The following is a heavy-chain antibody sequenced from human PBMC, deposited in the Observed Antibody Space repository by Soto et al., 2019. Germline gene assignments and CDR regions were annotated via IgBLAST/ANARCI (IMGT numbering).Heavy chain of an antibody. CDR1: GFTFSNHG. CDR3: VSGAGQNGHDTRFDY. Sequence: QMHLVESGGGVVQPGMSLRLSCAVSGFTFSNHGIHWVRQAPGKGLEWVADISYNGIDEWYADSVKGRFTVTRDNFGDTVYLQMNGLKVEDTAVYYCVSGAGQNGHDTRFDYWGQGTLVTVSS. D-gene: IGHD5-12*01. CDR2: ISYNGIDE. J-gene: IGHJ4*02. V-gene: IGHV3-30*03.